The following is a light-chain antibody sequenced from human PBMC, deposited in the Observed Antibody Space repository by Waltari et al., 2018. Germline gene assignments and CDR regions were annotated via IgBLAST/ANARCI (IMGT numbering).Light chain of an antibody. J-gene: IGLJ2*01. CDR2: EVS. CDR1: SRHVGDYNY. V-gene: IGLV2-8*01. CDR3: SSYAGSNDVV. Sequence: HSALTQPPSASGSPGQSVTISCTGTSRHVGDYNYLAWYQQHPGKAPKLMLFEVSKRPSGVPDRFSGSKSGNTASLTVSGLQAEDEADYYCSSYAGSNDVVFGGGTRLTVL.